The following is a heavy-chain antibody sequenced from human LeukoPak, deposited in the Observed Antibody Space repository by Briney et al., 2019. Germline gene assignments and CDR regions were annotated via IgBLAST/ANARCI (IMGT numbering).Heavy chain of an antibody. CDR3: ARDTLGSSGYYIY. D-gene: IGHD3-3*01. J-gene: IGHJ4*02. CDR1: GFTFSTYW. V-gene: IGHV3-7*01. Sequence: GGSLRLSCAASGFTFSTYWMSWVRQAPGKGLEWVANIKQDGSEKKYVDSVKGRFTISRDNAKNSVFLQMNSLRVEDTAVYYCARDTLGSSGYYIYWGQGTLVTVSS. CDR2: IKQDGSEK.